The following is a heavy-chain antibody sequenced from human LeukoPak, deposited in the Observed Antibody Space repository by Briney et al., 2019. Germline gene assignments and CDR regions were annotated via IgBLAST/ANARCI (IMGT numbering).Heavy chain of an antibody. CDR3: AKRTHQLGGPNNWFNP. Sequence: GESLKISYKGSGYSFTNFWIGWVRQMPGKGLEWMGIINPADSQTHYSPSFQGQVTISADRSISTVYLQWSTLKASDTAIYFCAKRTHQLGGPNNWFNPWGQGTLVTVSS. V-gene: IGHV5-51*01. CDR1: GYSFTNFW. J-gene: IGHJ5*02. D-gene: IGHD1/OR15-1a*01. CDR2: INPADSQT.